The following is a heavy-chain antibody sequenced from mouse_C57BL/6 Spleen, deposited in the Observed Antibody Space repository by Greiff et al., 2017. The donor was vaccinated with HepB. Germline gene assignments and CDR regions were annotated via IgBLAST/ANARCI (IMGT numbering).Heavy chain of an antibody. V-gene: IGHV3-6*01. CDR2: ISYDGSN. Sequence: VQLKESGPGLVKPSQSLSLTCSVTGYSITSGYDWNWIRQCPGNKLEWMGDISYDGSNNYNPSLKNRISITRDTSKNQFFLKLNSVTTEDTATYYCARADLLWLRRDYWGQGTTLTVSS. D-gene: IGHD2-2*01. CDR1: GYSITSGYD. J-gene: IGHJ2*01. CDR3: ARADLLWLRRDY.